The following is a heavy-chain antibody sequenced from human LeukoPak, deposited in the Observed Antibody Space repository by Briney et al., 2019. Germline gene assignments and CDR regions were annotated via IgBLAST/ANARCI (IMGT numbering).Heavy chain of an antibody. J-gene: IGHJ6*03. CDR2: IYYSGST. CDR3: ARDKDYYDSSDGSYYYYYMDV. CDR1: GGSISSSSYY. V-gene: IGHV4-39*07. D-gene: IGHD3-22*01. Sequence: SETLSLTCAVSGGSISSSSYYWGWIRQPPGKGLEWIGSIYYSGSTYYNPSLKSRVTISVDTSKNQFSLKLSSVTAADTAVYYCARDKDYYDSSDGSYYYYYMDVWGKGTTVTVSS.